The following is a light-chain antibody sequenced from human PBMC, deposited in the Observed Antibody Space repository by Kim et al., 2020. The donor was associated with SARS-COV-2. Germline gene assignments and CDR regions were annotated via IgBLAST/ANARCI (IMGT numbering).Light chain of an antibody. V-gene: IGKV1-39*01. CDR2: AAS. J-gene: IGKJ4*01. CDR1: QRISSY. CDR3: QQSYSTLT. Sequence: SASVGDRVTITCRASQRISSYLNWYQQKPGKAPKLLIYAASSLQSGVPSRFSGSGSGTDFTLTISSLQPEDFATYYCQQSYSTLTFGGGTKVDIK.